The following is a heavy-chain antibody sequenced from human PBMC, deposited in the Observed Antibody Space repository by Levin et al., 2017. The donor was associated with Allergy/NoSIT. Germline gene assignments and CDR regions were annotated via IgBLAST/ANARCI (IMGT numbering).Heavy chain of an antibody. CDR2: IYYSGSA. Sequence: SQTLSLTCTVSGGSISTSYWSWIRQPPGKGLEWIGYIYYSGSANYNPSLKSRVTISVDTSKNQFSLKLTSVTAADTAVYYCARGSGYDYYYFYYMDVWGKGTTVTVSS. J-gene: IGHJ6*03. V-gene: IGHV4-59*13. D-gene: IGHD5-12*01. CDR1: GGSISTSY. CDR3: ARGSGYDYYYFYYMDV.